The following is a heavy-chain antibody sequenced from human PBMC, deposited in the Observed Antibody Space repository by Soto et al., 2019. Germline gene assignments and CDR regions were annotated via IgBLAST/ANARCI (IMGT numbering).Heavy chain of an antibody. CDR1: GGTFSSYA. CDR2: INPNSGGT. D-gene: IGHD6-13*01. CDR3: ARGAAAGQAIYYYYMDV. V-gene: IGHV1-2*04. J-gene: IGHJ6*03. Sequence: ASVKVSCKASGGTFSSYAISWVRQAPGQGLEWMGWINPNSGGTNYAQKFQGWVTMTGDTSISTAYMELSRLRSDDTAVYYCARGAAAGQAIYYYYMDVWGKGTTVTVSS.